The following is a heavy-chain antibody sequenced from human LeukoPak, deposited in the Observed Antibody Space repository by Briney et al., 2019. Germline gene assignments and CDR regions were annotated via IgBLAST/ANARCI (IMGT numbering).Heavy chain of an antibody. J-gene: IGHJ6*02. CDR2: ISYDGGNE. D-gene: IGHD4-17*01. V-gene: IGHV3-30*09. CDR1: GFTFRSYA. CDR3: AKRSPLGRPYYYYGMDV. Sequence: PGGSLRLSCAASGFTFRSYAMHWVRQAPGKGLEWVAVISYDGGNEYYADSVKGRFAISRDNSKNTLYLQMNSLRAEDTAVYYCAKRSPLGRPYYYYGMDVWGQGTTVTVSS.